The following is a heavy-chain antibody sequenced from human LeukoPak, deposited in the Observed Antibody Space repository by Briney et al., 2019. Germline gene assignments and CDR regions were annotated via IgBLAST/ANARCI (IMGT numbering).Heavy chain of an antibody. CDR2: IDTAGDT. Sequence: GGSLRLSCAASGFTFSLYDMHWVRHATGKGLEWVSAIDTAGDTNYPGSVKGRFTISRENAKNSLYPQMNSLRAGDTAVFYCARGVRNWNDLHYFDYWGQGTLVTVSS. CDR3: ARGVRNWNDLHYFDY. D-gene: IGHD1-1*01. V-gene: IGHV3-13*01. CDR1: GFTFSLYD. J-gene: IGHJ4*02.